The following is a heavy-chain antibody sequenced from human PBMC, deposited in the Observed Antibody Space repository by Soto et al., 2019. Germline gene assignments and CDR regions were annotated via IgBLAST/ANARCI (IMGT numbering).Heavy chain of an antibody. CDR3: AKANLVLGYYGMDV. V-gene: IGHV3-30*04. D-gene: IGHD2-8*02. Sequence: PGGSLRLSCAASGFTFSSYAMHWVRQAPGKGLEWVAVISYDGSNKYYADSVKGRFTISRDNSKNTLYLQMNSLRAEDTAVYYCAKANLVLGYYGMDVWGQGTTVTVSS. CDR1: GFTFSSYA. J-gene: IGHJ6*02. CDR2: ISYDGSNK.